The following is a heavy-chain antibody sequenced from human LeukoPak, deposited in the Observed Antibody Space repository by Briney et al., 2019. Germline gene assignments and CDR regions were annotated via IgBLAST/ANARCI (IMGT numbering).Heavy chain of an antibody. CDR2: IYYSGST. D-gene: IGHD3-22*01. CDR3: AREVVDLYFDY. Sequence: PSGTLSLTCTVSGGSISSGGYYWSWIRQHPGKGLEWIGYIYYSGSTYYNPSLKSRVTISVDTSKNQFSLKLSSVTAADTAVYYCAREVVDLYFDYWGQGTLVTVSS. V-gene: IGHV4-31*03. J-gene: IGHJ4*02. CDR1: GGSISSGGYY.